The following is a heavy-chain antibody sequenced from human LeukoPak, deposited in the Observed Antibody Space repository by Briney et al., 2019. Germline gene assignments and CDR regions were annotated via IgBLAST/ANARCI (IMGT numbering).Heavy chain of an antibody. J-gene: IGHJ3*02. V-gene: IGHV1-3*01. CDR2: INGGNGKT. CDR1: GYTFTSYY. CDR3: ARGQARKHYYGSGTFYNREDDAYDI. D-gene: IGHD3-10*01. Sequence: GASVKVSCKASGYTFTSYYMHWARQAPGQRLEWMGWINGGNGKTKYLEKFQGRVTITRDTSATTAYMELSSLRSDDMAVYYCARGQARKHYYGSGTFYNREDDAYDIWGQGTMVTVSS.